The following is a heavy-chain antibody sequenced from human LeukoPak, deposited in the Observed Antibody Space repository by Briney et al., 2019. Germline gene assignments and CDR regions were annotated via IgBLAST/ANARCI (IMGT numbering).Heavy chain of an antibody. Sequence: SESLSLTCTVSGGSLIISNYYWGWIRQSPGNGLEWIGKISYSGNTYYNPSLRSRVHMSVDTSKNQFSLTLSSVTAADTAVYYCARLTDFWGQGILVTVSS. CDR3: ARLTDF. CDR2: ISYSGNT. V-gene: IGHV4-39*01. CDR1: GGSLIISNYY. J-gene: IGHJ4*02.